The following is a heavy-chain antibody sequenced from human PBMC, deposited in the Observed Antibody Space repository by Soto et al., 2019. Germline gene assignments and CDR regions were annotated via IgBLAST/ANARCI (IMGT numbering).Heavy chain of an antibody. Sequence: QITLQESGPTLVKPTQTLTLTCTFSGFSLSTSGVGVGWIRQPPGKALEWLALIYWDDDKRYSPSLKSRLTITKDTSKNQVVLTMTNMDPVDTATYHCAHRRSHGSGSYYNSWGQGTLVTVSS. CDR2: IYWDDDK. J-gene: IGHJ4*02. CDR3: AHRRSHGSGSYYNS. CDR1: GFSLSTSGVG. V-gene: IGHV2-5*02. D-gene: IGHD3-10*01.